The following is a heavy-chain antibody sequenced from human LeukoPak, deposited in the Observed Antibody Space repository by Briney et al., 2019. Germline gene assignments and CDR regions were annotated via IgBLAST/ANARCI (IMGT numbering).Heavy chain of an antibody. Sequence: ASVKVSCKASGYTFSTYYMHWVRQAPGQGLEWMGVIDPSGGSTNYARKFQGRVTMTSDTSTSTVYMELSSLRSEDTAVYYCARGFCSGGSCSSYDYWGQGTPVTVSS. J-gene: IGHJ4*02. CDR1: GYTFSTYY. D-gene: IGHD2-15*01. CDR3: ARGFCSGGSCSSYDY. CDR2: IDPSGGST. V-gene: IGHV1-46*01.